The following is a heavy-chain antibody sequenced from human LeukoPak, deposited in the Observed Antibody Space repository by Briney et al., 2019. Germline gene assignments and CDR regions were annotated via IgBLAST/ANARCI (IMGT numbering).Heavy chain of an antibody. V-gene: IGHV4-59*12. CDR1: GGSINKYY. Sequence: SETLSLTCTVSGGSINKYYWSWIRQSPGKGLEWLGYVHDSAGTIYNPSLKSRVTMSTDTSKNQFSLKLSSVTAADTAVYYCARDGGVVVPSAPAVFDVWGQGAVVTVSS. J-gene: IGHJ3*01. CDR3: ARDGGVVVPSAPAVFDV. CDR2: VHDSAGT. D-gene: IGHD2-2*01.